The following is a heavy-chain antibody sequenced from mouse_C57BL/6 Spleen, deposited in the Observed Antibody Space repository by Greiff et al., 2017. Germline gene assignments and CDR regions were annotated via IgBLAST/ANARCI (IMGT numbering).Heavy chain of an antibody. V-gene: IGHV1-15*01. CDR3: TLTGKGAWFAY. J-gene: IGHJ3*01. Sequence: VKLVESGAELVRPGASVTLSCKASGYTFTDYEMHWVKQTPVHGLEWIGAIDPETGGTAYNQKFKGKAILTADKSSSTAYMELRSLTSEDSAVYYCTLTGKGAWFAYWGQGTLVTVSA. CDR2: IDPETGGT. CDR1: GYTFTDYE. D-gene: IGHD4-1*01.